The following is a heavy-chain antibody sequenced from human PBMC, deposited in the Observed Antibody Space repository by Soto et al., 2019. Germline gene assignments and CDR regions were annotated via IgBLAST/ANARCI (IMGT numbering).Heavy chain of an antibody. CDR3: ARLPWSGDDRR. Sequence: EVQLLESGGDLVQPGGSLRLSCVASGFTFSNDGVSWVRQAPGKGLEWVSAIRDTGGDTFYADSVKGRFTVSSDSSRKTVFLQMSSLRADDTAVYYCARLPWSGDDRRWGQGTLVTVSS. V-gene: IGHV3-23*01. CDR2: IRDTGGDT. J-gene: IGHJ4*02. CDR1: GFTFSNDG. D-gene: IGHD3-10*01.